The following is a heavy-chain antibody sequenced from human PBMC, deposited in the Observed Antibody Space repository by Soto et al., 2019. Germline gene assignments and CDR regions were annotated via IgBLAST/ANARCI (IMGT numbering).Heavy chain of an antibody. CDR1: GGSISSGGYY. V-gene: IGHV4-31*03. CDR3: ARGHYYDSSGYYGPEHWFDP. CDR2: IYYSGST. D-gene: IGHD3-22*01. Sequence: SETLSLTCTVSGGSISSGGYYWSWIRQHPGKGLEWIGYIYYSGSTYYNPSLKSRVTISVDTSKNQFSLKLSSVTAADTAVYYCARGHYYDSSGYYGPEHWFDPWGQGTLVTVSS. J-gene: IGHJ5*02.